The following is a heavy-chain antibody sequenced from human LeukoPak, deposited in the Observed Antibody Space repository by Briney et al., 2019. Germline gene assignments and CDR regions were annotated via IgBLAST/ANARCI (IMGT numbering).Heavy chain of an antibody. J-gene: IGHJ4*02. CDR3: ARSAQTVTTFPLDY. V-gene: IGHV4-31*03. CDR2: IYYSGST. D-gene: IGHD4-17*01. Sequence: SETLSLTCTVSGGSVSSGGYYWSWIRQHPGQGLEWIGYIYYSGSTYYNPSLRSRVTISVDTSKNQFSLKLSSVTAADTAAYYCARSAQTVTTFPLDYWGQGTLVTVSS. CDR1: GGSVSSGGYY.